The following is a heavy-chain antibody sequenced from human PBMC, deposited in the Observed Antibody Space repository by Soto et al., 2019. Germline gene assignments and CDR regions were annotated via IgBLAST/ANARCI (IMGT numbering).Heavy chain of an antibody. V-gene: IGHV2-5*02. D-gene: IGHD3-10*02. Sequence: QITLKESGPTLVKPSQTLTLTCTFSGFSLTTSGVAVAWIRQPPGKALEWLALIYWDDDKRYSPFLKTRLTITKDTSKNQVVFTMTNMDHVDTATYYCANGSFVRGAHLDDWGQGKLVTVSS. CDR1: GFSLTTSGVA. J-gene: IGHJ4*02. CDR3: ANGSFVRGAHLDD. CDR2: IYWDDDK.